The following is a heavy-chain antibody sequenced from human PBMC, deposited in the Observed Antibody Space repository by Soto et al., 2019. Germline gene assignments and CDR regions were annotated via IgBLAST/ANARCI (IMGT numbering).Heavy chain of an antibody. CDR1: GFSFRAYW. CDR2: INGDGSST. D-gene: IGHD2-21*02. Sequence: GGSLRLSCAASGFSFRAYWMHWVRQGPGKGLVWVSRINGDGSSTSHADSVKGRFTISRDNAKTTLYLQMNSLTAEDTAVYYCAFGGNSGGVYWGQGTLVTVSS. V-gene: IGHV3-74*01. CDR3: AFGGNSGGVY. J-gene: IGHJ4*02.